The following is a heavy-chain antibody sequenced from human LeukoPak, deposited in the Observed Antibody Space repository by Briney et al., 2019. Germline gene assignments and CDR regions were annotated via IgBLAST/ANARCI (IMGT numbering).Heavy chain of an antibody. V-gene: IGHV6-1*01. CDR2: TYDRSKWYN. CDR1: GDSVSSNRAA. Sequence: SQTLSLTCAISGDSVSSNRAAWNWIRQSPSRGLEWLGRTYDRSKWYNDYAVSVKSRITINPDTSKNQFSLQLNSVTPEDTAVYYCARDLEGLVREYFYYSLDVWGQGTTVTVSS. CDR3: ARDLEGLVREYFYYSLDV. D-gene: IGHD6-19*01. J-gene: IGHJ6*02.